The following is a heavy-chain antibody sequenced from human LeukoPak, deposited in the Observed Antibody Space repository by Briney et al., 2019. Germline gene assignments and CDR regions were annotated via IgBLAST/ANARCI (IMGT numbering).Heavy chain of an antibody. J-gene: IGHJ4*02. CDR2: ISAYNGNT. CDR3: ARSPLAAFWSGYSPLDY. CDR1: GYTFTSYG. Sequence: ASVKVSCKASGYTFTSYGISWVRQAPGQGLEWMGWISAYNGNTNYAQKIQGRVTMTTDTSTSTAYMELRSLRSDDTAVYYCARSPLAAFWSGYSPLDYWGQGTLVSVSS. D-gene: IGHD3-3*01. V-gene: IGHV1-18*01.